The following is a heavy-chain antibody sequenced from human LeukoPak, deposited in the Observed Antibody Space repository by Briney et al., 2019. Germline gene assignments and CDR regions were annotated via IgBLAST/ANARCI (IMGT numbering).Heavy chain of an antibody. D-gene: IGHD2-2*01. CDR2: IYYSVST. Sequence: SETLSLTCTVSGASISSYYWSWIRQPPGKGLEWIGYIYYSVSTKYNPSLKSRVTMSVDTSKNQFSLKLNSVTAADTAVYYCARHDCSATSCYGVFDYWGQGTLVSVSS. V-gene: IGHV4-59*08. J-gene: IGHJ4*02. CDR1: GASISSYY. CDR3: ARHDCSATSCYGVFDY.